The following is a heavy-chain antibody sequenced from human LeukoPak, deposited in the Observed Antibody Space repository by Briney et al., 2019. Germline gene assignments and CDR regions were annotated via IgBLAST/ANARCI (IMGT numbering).Heavy chain of an antibody. Sequence: SETLSPTCTVSGYSITSGYYWGCIRQPPGKGLEWIGSINHSGTTYYNPPLKSRVTISVDTSNNQFSLKLNSVTAADAAVYFCARDRPTGYHDYWGQGTLVTVSS. CDR3: ARDRPTGYHDY. CDR1: GYSITSGYY. V-gene: IGHV4-38-2*02. CDR2: INHSGTT. J-gene: IGHJ4*02. D-gene: IGHD3-9*01.